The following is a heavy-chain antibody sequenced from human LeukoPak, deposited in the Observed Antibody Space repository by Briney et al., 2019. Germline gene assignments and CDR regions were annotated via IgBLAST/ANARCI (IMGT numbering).Heavy chain of an antibody. D-gene: IGHD3-16*02. Sequence: SQTLSLTCTVSGGSISSGSYYWSWIRQPAGKGLEWIGRIYTSGSTNYNPSLKSRVTISVDTSKNQFSLKLSSVTAADTAVYYCARFTFGGVIVPSWGQGTLVTVSS. V-gene: IGHV4-61*02. CDR3: ARFTFGGVIVPS. CDR2: IYTSGST. J-gene: IGHJ4*02. CDR1: GGSISSGSYY.